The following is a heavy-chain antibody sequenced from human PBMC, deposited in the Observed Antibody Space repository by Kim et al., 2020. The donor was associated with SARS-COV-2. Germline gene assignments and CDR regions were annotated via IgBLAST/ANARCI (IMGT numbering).Heavy chain of an antibody. CDR3: ARGSWGYCSSTSCSYPYYYYGMDV. CDR1: GGSFSGYY. V-gene: IGHV4-34*01. J-gene: IGHJ6*02. CDR2: INHSGST. D-gene: IGHD2-2*01. Sequence: SETLSLTCAVYGGSFSGYYWSWIRQPPGKGLEWIGEINHSGSTNYNPSLKSRVTISVDTSKNQFSLKLSSVTAADTAVYYCARGSWGYCSSTSCSYPYYYYGMDVWGQGTTVTVSS.